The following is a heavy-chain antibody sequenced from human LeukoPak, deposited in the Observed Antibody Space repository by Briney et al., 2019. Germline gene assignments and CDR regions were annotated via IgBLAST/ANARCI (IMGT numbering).Heavy chain of an antibody. CDR1: GYTFTSYD. Sequence: ASVKVSCKASGYTFTSYDINWVRQATGQGLEWMGWMNPNSGNTGYAQKFQGRVTITRNTSISTAYMELSSLRSEDTAVYYCARGCRTVAATPNFDYWGQGTLVTVSS. V-gene: IGHV1-8*03. D-gene: IGHD2-15*01. CDR2: MNPNSGNT. CDR3: ARGCRTVAATPNFDY. J-gene: IGHJ4*02.